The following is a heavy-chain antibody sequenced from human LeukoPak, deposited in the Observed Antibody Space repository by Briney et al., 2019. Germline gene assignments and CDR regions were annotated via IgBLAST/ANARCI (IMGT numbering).Heavy chain of an antibody. Sequence: GGSLRLSCAASGFTFSNNGMHWVRQAPGKGLDWVAFIWSDGREEYYADSVKGRFTISGDNSKNTLWLQMNSLRGEDTAVYYCRFYGDYGEDWGQGILVTVSS. CDR3: RFYGDYGED. CDR1: GFTFSNNG. V-gene: IGHV3-30*02. J-gene: IGHJ4*02. D-gene: IGHD4-17*01. CDR2: IWSDGREE.